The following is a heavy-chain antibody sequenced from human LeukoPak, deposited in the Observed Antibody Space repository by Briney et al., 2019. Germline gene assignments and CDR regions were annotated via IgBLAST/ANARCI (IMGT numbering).Heavy chain of an antibody. CDR2: INPSGRTT. CDR3: ARGESSTKFGY. CDR1: GYTFTSYF. Sequence: ASVKVSCKASGYTFTSYFIHWVRQAPGQGLEWMGIINPSGRTTSYTQKFQGRVTVTRDTSTSTVYMELSSLRSEDTAVYYCARGESSTKFGYWSQGTLVTVSS. V-gene: IGHV1-46*01. D-gene: IGHD6-13*01. J-gene: IGHJ4*02.